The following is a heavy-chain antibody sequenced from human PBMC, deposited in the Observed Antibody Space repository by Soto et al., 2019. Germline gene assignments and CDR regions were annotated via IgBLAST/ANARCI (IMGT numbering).Heavy chain of an antibody. CDR1: GGSISSYY. D-gene: IGHD6-6*01. CDR3: ARDYSSSSEFWFDP. CDR2: IYTSGST. J-gene: IGHJ5*02. Sequence: QVQLQESGPGLVKPSETLSLTCTVSGGSISSYYWSWIRQPAGKGLEWIGRIYTSGSTNYNPSLKSRVTMSVDTSRNQLSLKLSSVTATDMAVYYGARDYSSSSEFWFDPWGQGTLVTGSS. V-gene: IGHV4-4*07.